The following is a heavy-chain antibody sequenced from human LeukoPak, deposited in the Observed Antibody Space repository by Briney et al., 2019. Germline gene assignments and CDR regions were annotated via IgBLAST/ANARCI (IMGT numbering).Heavy chain of an antibody. CDR3: ARGRITMIGD. Sequence: NPSETLSLTCTVSGGSISSGGYYWSWIRQHPGKGLEWIGYIYYSGSTYYNPSLKSRVAISVDTSKSQFSLKLSSVTAADTAVYYCARGRITMIGDWGQGTLVTVSS. J-gene: IGHJ4*02. V-gene: IGHV4-31*03. D-gene: IGHD3-22*01. CDR1: GGSISSGGYY. CDR2: IYYSGST.